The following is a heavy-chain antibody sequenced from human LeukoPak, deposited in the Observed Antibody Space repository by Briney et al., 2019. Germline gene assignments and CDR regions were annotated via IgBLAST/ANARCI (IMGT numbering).Heavy chain of an antibody. CDR2: LGKSGENR. D-gene: IGHD2-2*01. Sequence: GRSLRLSCAASGFTFTDYSMSWVRQAPGKGLEWVSGLGKSGENRYYATSVRGRFSISRDNSKDTVYLQMNSLRAEDTAIYYCVKDRPCETCMPMDAWGQGTMVTVSS. J-gene: IGHJ6*02. CDR3: VKDRPCETCMPMDA. V-gene: IGHV3-23*01. CDR1: GFTFTDYS.